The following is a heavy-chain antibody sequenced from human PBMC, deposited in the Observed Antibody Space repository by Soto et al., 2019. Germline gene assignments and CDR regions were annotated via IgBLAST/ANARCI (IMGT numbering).Heavy chain of an antibody. V-gene: IGHV3-72*01. J-gene: IGHJ4*02. Sequence: EVQLVESGGGLVLPGGSLRLSCAASGFTFSDYFMDWVRQAAGKGLEWVGRIRNKANSYTTEYAASVKGRFTISRDDSSNLLYLQMKSLKTDDTAVYYCTRGPADYWGRGTLVTVSS. CDR1: GFTFSDYF. CDR2: IRNKANSYTT. CDR3: TRGPADY.